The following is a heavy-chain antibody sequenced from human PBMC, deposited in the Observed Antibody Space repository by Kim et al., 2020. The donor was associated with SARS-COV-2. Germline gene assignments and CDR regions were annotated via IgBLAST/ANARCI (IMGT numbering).Heavy chain of an antibody. CDR3: ARASTQWLRPEYFDY. Sequence: SVKVSCKASGGTFSSYAISWVRQAPGQGLEWMGGIIPIFGTANYAQKFQGRVTITADESTSTAYMELSSLRSEDTAVYYCARASTQWLRPEYFDYWGQGTLVTVSS. CDR2: IIPIFGTA. J-gene: IGHJ4*02. V-gene: IGHV1-69*13. CDR1: GGTFSSYA. D-gene: IGHD5-12*01.